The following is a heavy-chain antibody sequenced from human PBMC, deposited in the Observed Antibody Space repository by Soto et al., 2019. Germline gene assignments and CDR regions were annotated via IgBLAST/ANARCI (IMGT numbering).Heavy chain of an antibody. Sequence: EVHLLESGGGLVQPGGSLRLSCTGSGFTFNIYAMSWVRHAPGKGLEWVSGIGGGDTHYADSVTGWFTSSRDDPKDAVYLQTSRLRADDTAVYDCAKDAVDGTGQWDWFDPWGEGTLVTVSS. CDR3: AKDAVDGTGQWDWFDP. D-gene: IGHD6-19*01. CDR2: IGGGDT. CDR1: GFTFNIYA. J-gene: IGHJ5*02. V-gene: IGHV3-23*01.